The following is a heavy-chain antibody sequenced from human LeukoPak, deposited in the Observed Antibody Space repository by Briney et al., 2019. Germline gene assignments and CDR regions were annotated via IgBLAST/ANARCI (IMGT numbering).Heavy chain of an antibody. CDR2: INAGNGKA. J-gene: IGHJ4*02. V-gene: IGHV1-3*01. CDR1: GYIFTNYA. CDR3: ARGYYDLLTGHVVTYYFDY. Sequence: ASVKVSCKASGYIFTNYAIHWVRQAPGQRLEWVGWINAGNGKANYSQKFRGRVTLTRDTSASTAYMELSSLRSADTAVYYCARGYYDLLTGHVVTYYFDYWGQGTLVTVSS. D-gene: IGHD3-9*01.